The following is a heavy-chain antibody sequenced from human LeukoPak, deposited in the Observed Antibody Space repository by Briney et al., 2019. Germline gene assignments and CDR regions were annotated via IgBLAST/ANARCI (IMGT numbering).Heavy chain of an antibody. J-gene: IGHJ3*02. D-gene: IGHD6-19*01. CDR1: GFTFSRYW. CDR3: ARGLAVTARGSFDI. Sequence: GGSLRLSCTASGFTFSRYWITWVRQAPGKGLEWVANIKQDESEKYYVDSVKGRFTISRDNAKNSLYLQMNSLRAEDTAVYYCARGLAVTARGSFDIWGQGTMVTVSS. V-gene: IGHV3-7*03. CDR2: IKQDESEK.